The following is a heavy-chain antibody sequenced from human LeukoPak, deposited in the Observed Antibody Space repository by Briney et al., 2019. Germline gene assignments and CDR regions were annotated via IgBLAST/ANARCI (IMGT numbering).Heavy chain of an antibody. Sequence: ASVKVSCKASGYTFTNYGISWVRQAPGQGLEWMGWISAYSGNTNYAQNLQGRVTMTTDTSTSTAYMELRSLRSDDAAVYYCARAPDDYDFWSGPFDYWGRGTLVTVSS. D-gene: IGHD3-3*01. V-gene: IGHV1-18*01. CDR3: ARAPDDYDFWSGPFDY. CDR2: ISAYSGNT. J-gene: IGHJ4*02. CDR1: GYTFTNYG.